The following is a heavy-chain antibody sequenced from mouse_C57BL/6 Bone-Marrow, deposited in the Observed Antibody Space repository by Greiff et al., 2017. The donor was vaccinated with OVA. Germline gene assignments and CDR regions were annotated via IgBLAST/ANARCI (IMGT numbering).Heavy chain of an antibody. CDR1: GFNIKDDY. Sequence: EVKLVESGAELVRPGASVKLSCTASGFNIKDDYMHWVKQRPEQGLEWIGWIDPENGDTEYASKFQGKATITADTSSNTAYLQLSSLTSEDTAVYYCTTPYYYGSRGQGTLVTVSA. CDR3: TTPYYYGS. V-gene: IGHV14-4*01. J-gene: IGHJ3*01. D-gene: IGHD1-1*01. CDR2: IDPENGDT.